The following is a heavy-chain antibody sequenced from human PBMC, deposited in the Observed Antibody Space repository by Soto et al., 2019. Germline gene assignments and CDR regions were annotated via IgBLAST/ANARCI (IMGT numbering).Heavy chain of an antibody. CDR3: AKDKYFY. CDR1: GFTLSNYG. D-gene: IGHD3-9*01. CDR2: ISGSDGST. V-gene: IGHV3-23*01. J-gene: IGHJ4*02. Sequence: EVHLLESGGGLVQPGGSLRLSCAASGFTLSNYGMNWVRQAPGKGLEWVTGISGSDGSTYYADSVKGRFTISRDSSKNTLYLQMNTRRAEETAVYYCAKDKYFYWGQGTLVTVSS.